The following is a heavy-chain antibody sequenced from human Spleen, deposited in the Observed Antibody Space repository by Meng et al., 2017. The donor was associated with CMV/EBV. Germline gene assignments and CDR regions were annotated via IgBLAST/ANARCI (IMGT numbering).Heavy chain of an antibody. J-gene: IGHJ6*02. CDR2: ISYDGSNK. V-gene: IGHV3-30-3*01. D-gene: IGHD5-12*01. CDR1: GFTFSIYA. Sequence: GESLKISCTGSGFTFSIYAMSWVRQAPGKGLEWVAVISYDGSNKYYADSVKGRFTISRDNSKNTLYLQMNSLRAEDTAVYYCARPIVATIYYYYYYGMDVWGQGTTVTVSS. CDR3: ARPIVATIYYYYYYGMDV.